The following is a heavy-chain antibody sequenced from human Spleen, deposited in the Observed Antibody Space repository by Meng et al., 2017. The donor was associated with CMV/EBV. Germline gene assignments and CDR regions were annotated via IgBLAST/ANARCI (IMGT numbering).Heavy chain of an antibody. D-gene: IGHD4-11*01. Sequence: GESLKISCAASGFTFSSYTMHWVRQAPGEGLEWVSYISDNTGSATYYADSVKGRFTITRDNAKNSLYLQMNSLRAEDTAVYYCARDGLQFDSWGQGTLVTVSS. J-gene: IGHJ5*01. CDR3: ARDGLQFDS. V-gene: IGHV3-48*04. CDR1: GFTFSSYT. CDR2: ISDNTGSAT.